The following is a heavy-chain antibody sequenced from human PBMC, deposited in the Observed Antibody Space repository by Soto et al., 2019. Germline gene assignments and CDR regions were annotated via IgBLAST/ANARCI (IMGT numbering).Heavy chain of an antibody. CDR1: GFTFGGYT. J-gene: IGHJ4*02. D-gene: IGHD3-22*01. V-gene: IGHV3-23*01. Sequence: PGGSLRLSCAASGFTFGGYTMHWVRQAPGKGLEWVSAISGSGGSTYYADSVKGRFTISRDNSKNSLYLQMNSLRAEDTAVYYCARDRDRSARYFDYWGQGTLVTVSS. CDR3: ARDRDRSARYFDY. CDR2: ISGSGGST.